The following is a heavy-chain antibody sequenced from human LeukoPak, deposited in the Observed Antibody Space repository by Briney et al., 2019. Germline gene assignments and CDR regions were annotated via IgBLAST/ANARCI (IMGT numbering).Heavy chain of an antibody. Sequence: SETLSLTCTVSGGSISSCYWSWIRQPPGKGLEWIGYIYYSGSTNYNPSLKSRVTISVDTSKNQFSLKLSSVTAADTAVYYCARVPGYSSGWRDYYFDYWGQGTLVTVSS. CDR1: GGSISSCY. CDR3: ARVPGYSSGWRDYYFDY. D-gene: IGHD6-19*01. V-gene: IGHV4-59*01. J-gene: IGHJ4*02. CDR2: IYYSGST.